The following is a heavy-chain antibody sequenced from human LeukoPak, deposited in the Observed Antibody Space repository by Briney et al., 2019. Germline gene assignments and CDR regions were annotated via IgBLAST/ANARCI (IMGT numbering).Heavy chain of an antibody. CDR2: INHSGST. J-gene: IGHJ5*02. V-gene: IGHV4-34*01. Sequence: KASETLSLTCAVYGGSFSGYYWSWIRQPPGKGLEWIGEINHSGSTNYNPSLKSRVTISVDTSKNQFSLQLNSVTPEDTAVYYCARGERDWFDPWGQGTLVTVSS. D-gene: IGHD1-26*01. CDR3: ARGERDWFDP. CDR1: GGSFSGYY.